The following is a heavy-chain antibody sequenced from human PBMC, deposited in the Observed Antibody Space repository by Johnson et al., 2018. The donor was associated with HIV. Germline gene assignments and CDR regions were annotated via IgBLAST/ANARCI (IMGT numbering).Heavy chain of an antibody. J-gene: IGHJ3*02. V-gene: IGHV3-64*01. CDR2: ISSNGGST. CDR1: GFIFSSYA. Sequence: MLLVESGGGLVQPGGSLRLSCAASGFIFSSYAMHWVRHAPGKGLQYVSAISSNGGSTYYANSVKGRFTISRDNSRNTLYLQMGRLRVEDMAVYYCARDVASVYGSGDHAFDIWGQGTMVTVSS. D-gene: IGHD3-10*01. CDR3: ARDVASVYGSGDHAFDI.